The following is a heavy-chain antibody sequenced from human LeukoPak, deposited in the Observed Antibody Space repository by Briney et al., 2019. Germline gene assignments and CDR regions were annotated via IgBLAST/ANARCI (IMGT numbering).Heavy chain of an antibody. J-gene: IGHJ6*03. V-gene: IGHV3-74*01. D-gene: IGHD3-22*01. CDR3: ARAPNYYDSKAAGYYMDV. Sequence: GGSLRLSCAASGFTFSSSWMHWVRQAPGKGLVWVSRINSDGSSTTYADSVKGRFIISRDNVKNTLYLQMNSLRAEDTAVYYCARAPNYYDSKAAGYYMDVWGKGTTVTVSS. CDR1: GFTFSSSW. CDR2: INSDGSST.